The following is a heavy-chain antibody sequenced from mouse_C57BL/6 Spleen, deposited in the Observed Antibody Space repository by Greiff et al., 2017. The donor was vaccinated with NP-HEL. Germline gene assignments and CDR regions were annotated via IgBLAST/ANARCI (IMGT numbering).Heavy chain of an antibody. Sequence: VQLQQSGAELVRPGTSVKVSCKASGYAFTNYLIEWVKQRPGQGLEWIGVINPGSGGTNYNEKFKGKATLTADKSSSTAYMQLSSLRSEDSAVYFCARGNGNYDYAMDYWGQGTSVTVSS. CDR1: GYAFTNYL. CDR3: ARGNGNYDYAMDY. CDR2: INPGSGGT. V-gene: IGHV1-54*01. J-gene: IGHJ4*01. D-gene: IGHD2-1*01.